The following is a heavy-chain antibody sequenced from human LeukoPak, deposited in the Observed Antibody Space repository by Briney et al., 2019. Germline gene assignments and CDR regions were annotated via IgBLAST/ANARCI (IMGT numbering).Heavy chain of an antibody. D-gene: IGHD3-22*01. CDR1: GFTVSINY. Sequence: GGSLRLSCAASGFTVSINYMSWVRQAPGKGLEWVSVIYSDGRTYYADSVKGRFTISRDNSKNTLYLQTNSLRAEDTAVYYCARAPGGTQASSGYFDYWGQGTLVTVSS. CDR3: ARAPGGTQASSGYFDY. V-gene: IGHV3-53*01. J-gene: IGHJ4*02. CDR2: IYSDGRT.